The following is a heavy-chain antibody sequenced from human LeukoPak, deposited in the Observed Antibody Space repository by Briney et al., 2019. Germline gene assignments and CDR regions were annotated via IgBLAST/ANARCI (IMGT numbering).Heavy chain of an antibody. J-gene: IGHJ6*03. CDR3: ARGREYPYYMDV. V-gene: IGHV3-21*01. D-gene: IGHD2/OR15-2a*01. CDR2: ISSSSSYI. Sequence: GGSLRLSCAASGFTFSSYSMNWVRQAPGKGLEWVSSISSSSSYIYYADSVKGRFTISRDNARNSLYLQMNSLRAEDTAVYYCARGREYPYYMDVWGKGTTVTVSS. CDR1: GFTFSSYS.